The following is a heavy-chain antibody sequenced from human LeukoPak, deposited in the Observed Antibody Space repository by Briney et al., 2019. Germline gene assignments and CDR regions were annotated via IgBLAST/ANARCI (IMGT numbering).Heavy chain of an antibody. J-gene: IGHJ3*02. CDR1: GGTFSSYA. D-gene: IGHD3-22*01. CDR2: IISIFGTA. V-gene: IGHV1-69*05. Sequence: SVKVSCKASGGTFSSYAISWVRQAPGQGLEWMGGIISIFGTANYAQKFQGRVTITTDESTSTAYMELSSLRSEDTAVYYCARVRVYYDSSGYYGAFDIWGQGTMVTVSS. CDR3: ARVRVYYDSSGYYGAFDI.